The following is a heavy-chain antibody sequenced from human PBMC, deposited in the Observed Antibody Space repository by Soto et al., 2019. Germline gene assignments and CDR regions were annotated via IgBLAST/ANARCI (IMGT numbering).Heavy chain of an antibody. CDR2: INPNSGGT. Sequence: ASVKVSCKASGYTFAGYYMHWVRQAPGQGLEWMGWINPNSGGTNDAQKFQGWVTMTRDTSISTAYMELSRLRSDDTAVYYCATTSAYCGGDCYSKYYYYGMDVWGQGTTVTVSS. D-gene: IGHD2-21*02. CDR1: GYTFAGYY. J-gene: IGHJ6*02. V-gene: IGHV1-2*04. CDR3: ATTSAYCGGDCYSKYYYYGMDV.